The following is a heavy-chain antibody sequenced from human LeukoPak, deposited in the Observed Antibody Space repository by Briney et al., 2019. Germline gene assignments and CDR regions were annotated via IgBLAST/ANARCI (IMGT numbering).Heavy chain of an antibody. D-gene: IGHD2-21*02. V-gene: IGHV4-59*01. J-gene: IGHJ3*02. CDR2: IYYSGST. Sequence: SETLSLTCTVSGGSISSYYWSWIRQPPGKGLEWIGYIYYSGSTNYNPSLKSRVTISVDTSKNQFSLKLSSVTAADTAVYYCARDNAYCGGDCSDAFDIWGQGTMVTVSS. CDR3: ARDNAYCGGDCSDAFDI. CDR1: GGSISSYY.